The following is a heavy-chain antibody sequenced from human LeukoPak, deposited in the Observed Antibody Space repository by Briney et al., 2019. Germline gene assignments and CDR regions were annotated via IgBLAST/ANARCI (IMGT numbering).Heavy chain of an antibody. CDR1: GFTFSSYW. CDR3: AREGQWLASDY. D-gene: IGHD6-19*01. J-gene: IGHJ4*02. V-gene: IGHV3-74*01. CDR2: INRDGSST. Sequence: PGGSLRLSCAASGFTFSSYWMRWVRQAPGKGLVWVSRINRDGSSTFYADSLKGRFTISRDNAKNTLYLQMNSLRAEDMAVYYCAREGQWLASDYWGQGTLVTVSS.